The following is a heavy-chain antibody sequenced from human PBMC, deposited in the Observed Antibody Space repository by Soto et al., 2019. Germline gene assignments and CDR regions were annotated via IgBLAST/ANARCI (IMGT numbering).Heavy chain of an antibody. V-gene: IGHV1-69*06. J-gene: IGHJ4*02. CDR2: IIPIFGTA. CDR1: GGTFSSYA. Sequence: QVQLVQSGAEVKKPGSSVKVSCKASGGTFSSYAISWVRQAPGQGLEWMGGIIPIFGTANYAQKFQGRVTITAAISTSTTYMRLRSLTSGDWAVYFWGRGGGGGSPPGWDWGQGTLVTVSS. D-gene: IGHD3-16*01. CDR3: GRGGGGGSPPGWD.